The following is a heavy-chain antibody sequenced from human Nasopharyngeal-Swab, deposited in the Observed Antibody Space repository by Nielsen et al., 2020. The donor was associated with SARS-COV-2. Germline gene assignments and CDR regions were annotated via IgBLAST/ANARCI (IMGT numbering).Heavy chain of an antibody. CDR3: ARGGYYCSSTSCYYYSGYYYGMDV. Sequence: SETLSLTCAVYGGSFSGYYWSWIRQPPGKGLDWIGEINHSGSTKYNPSLKSRVNISVDTSKKQFSLKVSSVTAADTAVYYCARGGYYCSSTSCYYYSGYYYGMDVWGQGTTVTVSS. CDR2: INHSGST. CDR1: GGSFSGYY. D-gene: IGHD2-2*01. J-gene: IGHJ6*02. V-gene: IGHV4-34*01.